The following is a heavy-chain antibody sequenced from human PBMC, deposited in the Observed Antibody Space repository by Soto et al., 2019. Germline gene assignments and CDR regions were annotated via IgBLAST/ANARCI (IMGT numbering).Heavy chain of an antibody. J-gene: IGHJ4*02. V-gene: IGHV4-39*01. CDR1: GDSISSKNYY. CDR2: IYDNGGT. CDR3: ARRSHRSGSGMFIEK. Sequence: SETLSLTCTVSGDSISSKNYYWEWIRLPPGKGLEWIGSIYDNGGTYYNPSLKSRVTIHVETPKKQIYLKQQSVTAADSALYYFARRSHRSGSGMFIEKWGQGTLVTVSS. D-gene: IGHD3-10*01.